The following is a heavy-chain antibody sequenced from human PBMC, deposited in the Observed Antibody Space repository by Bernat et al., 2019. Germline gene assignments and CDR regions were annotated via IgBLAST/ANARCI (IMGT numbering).Heavy chain of an antibody. CDR1: GFTFSSYG. D-gene: IGHD2-21*02. Sequence: QVQLVESGGGVVQPGRSLRLSCAASGFTFSSYGMHWVRQAPGKGLEWVAVISYDGSNKYYADSVKGRFTISRDNSKNTLYLQMNSLRAEDTAVYYCAKDVEHIVVVTAAFDYWGQGTLVIVSS. V-gene: IGHV3-30*18. CDR3: AKDVEHIVVVTAAFDY. J-gene: IGHJ4*02. CDR2: ISYDGSNK.